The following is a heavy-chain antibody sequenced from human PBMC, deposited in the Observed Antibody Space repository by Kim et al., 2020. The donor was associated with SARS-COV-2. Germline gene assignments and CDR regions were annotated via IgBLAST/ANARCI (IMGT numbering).Heavy chain of an antibody. CDR1: GYTFTKYA. D-gene: IGHD3-16*02. CDR2: INTDSGNP. Sequence: ASVKVSCRASGYTFTKYAITWLRQAPGQGPEWMGWINTDSGNPTYAQGFTGRFVFSLDTSVSTAYLQISSLRAEDTALYFCARVIWKTYRFIDYWGQGTL. V-gene: IGHV7-4-1*02. CDR3: ARVIWKTYRFIDY. J-gene: IGHJ4*02.